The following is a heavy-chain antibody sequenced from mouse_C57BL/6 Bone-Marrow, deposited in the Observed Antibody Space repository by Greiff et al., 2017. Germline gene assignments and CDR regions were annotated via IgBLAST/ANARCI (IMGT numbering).Heavy chain of an antibody. Sequence: QVQLKESGPGILQSSQTLSLTCSFSGFSLSTSGVGVSWIRQPSGKGLEWLAHIYWDDDKRYNPSLKSRLTISKDTSRNQVFLKITSVDTADTATYYCARRANYSNLYYYAMDYWGQGTSVTVSS. CDR1: GFSLSTSGVG. J-gene: IGHJ4*01. V-gene: IGHV8-12*01. D-gene: IGHD2-5*01. CDR2: IYWDDDK. CDR3: ARRANYSNLYYYAMDY.